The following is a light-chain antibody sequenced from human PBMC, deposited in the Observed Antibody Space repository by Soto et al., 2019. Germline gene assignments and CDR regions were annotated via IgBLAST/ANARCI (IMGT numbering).Light chain of an antibody. CDR2: EVT. Sequence: QSVLTQPPSVSGSPGQSVTISCTGTGSDFGRYNRVSWYQHTPGTAPKLLIYEVTNRPSGVPDRFSGSRSGNTASLTISGLQAEDDADYFCASYTTDHTFMFGGGTQLTVL. CDR3: ASYTTDHTFM. V-gene: IGLV2-18*02. J-gene: IGLJ3*02. CDR1: GSDFGRYNR.